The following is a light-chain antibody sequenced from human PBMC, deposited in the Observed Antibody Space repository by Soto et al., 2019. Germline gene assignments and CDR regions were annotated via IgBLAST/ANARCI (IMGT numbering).Light chain of an antibody. CDR1: QSVTANY. CDR3: HQYGSSPRT. J-gene: IGKJ1*01. V-gene: IGKV3-20*01. CDR2: GAS. Sequence: EIVLTQSPGTLSLSPGDRATLSCRASQSVTANYLAWYQQKPGQAPRLLIYGASSRATGIPDRFSGSGSGTDFTLTISSLEPEDFAVYYCHQYGSSPRTFGQGTKVEIK.